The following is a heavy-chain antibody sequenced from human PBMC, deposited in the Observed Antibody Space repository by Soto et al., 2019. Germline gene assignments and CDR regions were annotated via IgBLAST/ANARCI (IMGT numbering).Heavy chain of an antibody. J-gene: IGHJ3*02. Sequence: PSETLSLTCTVSGGSISSYSWSWIRQPPGKGLEWIGYIYYSGSTNYNSSLKSRVTISVDTSKNQFSLKLSSVTAADTAVYYCERGSDLAPAGRKAFDIWGQGKMVTVSS. V-gene: IGHV4-59*01. CDR2: IYYSGST. CDR3: ERGSDLAPAGRKAFDI. CDR1: GGSISSYS.